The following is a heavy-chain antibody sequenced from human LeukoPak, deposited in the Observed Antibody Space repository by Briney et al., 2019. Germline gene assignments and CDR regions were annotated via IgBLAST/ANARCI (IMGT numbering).Heavy chain of an antibody. CDR2: IYSGGST. V-gene: IGHV3-53*01. D-gene: IGHD3-10*01. CDR1: GFTFSSSA. J-gene: IGHJ6*02. Sequence: GGSLRLSCAASGFTFSSSAMSWVRQVPGKGLKWVSVIYSGGSTYYADSVKGRFTISRDNSKNTLYLQMNSLRAEDTAVYYCASFGSSLYYYYYGMDVWGQGTTVTVSS. CDR3: ASFGSSLYYYYYGMDV.